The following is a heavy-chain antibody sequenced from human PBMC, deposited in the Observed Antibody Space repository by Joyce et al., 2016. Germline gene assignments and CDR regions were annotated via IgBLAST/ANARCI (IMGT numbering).Heavy chain of an antibody. D-gene: IGHD1-14*01. J-gene: IGHJ4*02. Sequence: GPRLVKPSETLSLTCNVSGGSITSYYWSWIRQPPGKGLQWLGFIFYNARTSYNPSLQSRVTMSVDTSKNVFSLNLNSVTAADTAVYYCAGAMTTSYFDHWGQGALVTVSS. CDR3: AGAMTTSYFDH. V-gene: IGHV4-59*01. CDR1: GGSITSYY. CDR2: IFYNART.